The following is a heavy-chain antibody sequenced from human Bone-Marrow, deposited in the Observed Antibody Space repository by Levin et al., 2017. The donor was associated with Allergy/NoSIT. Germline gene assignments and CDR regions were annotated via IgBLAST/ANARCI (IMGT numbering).Heavy chain of an antibody. V-gene: IGHV1-8*01. CDR1: GYVFTSND. J-gene: IGHJ4*02. D-gene: IGHD2-2*03. CDR3: ARGGGWIDI. CDR2: MNANTGNT. Sequence: ASVKVSCKASGYVFTSNDINWVRQARGQGLEWMGWMNANTGNTGYAQKFQGRLTMTRDTSQSTGYMELSRLSSDDTAVYYCARGGGWIDIWGQGTLVTVS.